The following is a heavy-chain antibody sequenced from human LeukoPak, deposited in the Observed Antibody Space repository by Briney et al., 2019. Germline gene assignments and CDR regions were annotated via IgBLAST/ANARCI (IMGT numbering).Heavy chain of an antibody. J-gene: IGHJ4*02. Sequence: QPGGSLRLSCTASGFTLSDRYIDWVRQAPGKGLEWVDRSRNKANSYTTEYAASVKGRFTISRDESKNLLYLQMNSLTPEDTAVYYCTRCSTRTRPYYFDYWGQGTLATVSS. D-gene: IGHD1/OR15-1a*01. V-gene: IGHV3-72*01. CDR1: GFTLSDRY. CDR3: TRCSTRTRPYYFDY. CDR2: SRNKANSYTT.